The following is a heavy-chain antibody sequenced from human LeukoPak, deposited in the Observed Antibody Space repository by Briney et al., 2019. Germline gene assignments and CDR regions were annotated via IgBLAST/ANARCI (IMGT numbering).Heavy chain of an antibody. J-gene: IGHJ4*02. Sequence: GGSLRLSCSASGFTFSSYSMNWVRQAPGKGREWVSSISSSSSYIYYADSVKGRFTISRDNAKNSLYLQMNSLRAEDTAVYYCARDSIAARRWYWGQGTLATVSS. CDR1: GFTFSSYS. V-gene: IGHV3-21*01. CDR2: ISSSSSYI. D-gene: IGHD6-6*01. CDR3: ARDSIAARRWY.